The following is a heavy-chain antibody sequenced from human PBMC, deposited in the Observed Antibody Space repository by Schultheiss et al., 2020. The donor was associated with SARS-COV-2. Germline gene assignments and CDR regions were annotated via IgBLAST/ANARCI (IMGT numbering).Heavy chain of an antibody. D-gene: IGHD3-22*01. CDR2: IYTSGST. CDR1: GGSFSGYY. J-gene: IGHJ5*02. CDR3: ARVGIYYDSSGFSCWFDP. V-gene: IGHV4-59*10. Sequence: SETLSLTCAVYGGSFSGYYWSWIRQPAGKGLEWIGRIYTSGSTNYNPSLKSRVTISVDTSKNQFSLKLSSVTAADTAVYYCARVGIYYDSSGFSCWFDPWGQGTLVTVSS.